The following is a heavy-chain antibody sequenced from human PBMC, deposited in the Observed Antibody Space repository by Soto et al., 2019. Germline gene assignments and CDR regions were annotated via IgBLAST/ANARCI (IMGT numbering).Heavy chain of an antibody. Sequence: GESLKISCKGSGYSFTSYYISWVRQMPGKGLEWMGRIDPSDSYTNYNPSFQGHVTISVDKSISTAYLQWSSLKASDTAMYYCARHGYHDSSAYSWTWGQGTPVTVLL. CDR1: GYSFTSYY. CDR3: ARHGYHDSSAYSWT. CDR2: IDPSDSYT. V-gene: IGHV5-10-1*01. J-gene: IGHJ5*02. D-gene: IGHD3-22*01.